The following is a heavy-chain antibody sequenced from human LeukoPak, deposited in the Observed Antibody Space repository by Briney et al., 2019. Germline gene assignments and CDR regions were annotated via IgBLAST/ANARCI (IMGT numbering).Heavy chain of an antibody. J-gene: IGHJ4*02. CDR2: INTDGSST. V-gene: IGHV3-74*01. Sequence: GGSLRLSCAVSGFTFSSYWMHWVRQAPGKGLVWVSRINTDGSSTTYADSLKGRITISRDNAKSTLYLQMNSLRAEDTAVYYCVREVNVDRRFDYWGQGTLVTVSS. CDR3: VREVNVDRRFDY. CDR1: GFTFSSYW. D-gene: IGHD5-12*01.